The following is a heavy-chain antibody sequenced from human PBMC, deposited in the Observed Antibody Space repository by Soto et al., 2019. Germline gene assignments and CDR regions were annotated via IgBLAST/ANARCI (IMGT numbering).Heavy chain of an antibody. Sequence: GASLKVSCKSSGYPFTSYGISWVRQAPGQGLEWMGWISAYNGNTNYAQKLQGRVTMTTDTSTSTAYMELRSLRSDDTAVYYCARVVLEYYYYYYMDVWGKGTTVTVSS. J-gene: IGHJ6*03. CDR3: ARVVLEYYYYYYMDV. V-gene: IGHV1-18*01. CDR2: ISAYNGNT. CDR1: GYPFTSYG. D-gene: IGHD2-2*01.